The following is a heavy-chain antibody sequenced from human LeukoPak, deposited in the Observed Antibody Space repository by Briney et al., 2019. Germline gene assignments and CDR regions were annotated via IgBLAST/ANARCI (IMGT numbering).Heavy chain of an antibody. Sequence: ETLSLTCTVSGGSISSYYWSWIRQPAGKGLEWMGIIYPGDSDTRYSPSFQGQVTISADKSISTAYLQWSSLKASDTAMYYCARAEEATLLDYWGQGTLVTVSS. CDR3: ARAEEATLLDY. D-gene: IGHD1-26*01. V-gene: IGHV5-51*01. CDR2: IYPGDSDT. J-gene: IGHJ4*02. CDR1: GGSISSYY.